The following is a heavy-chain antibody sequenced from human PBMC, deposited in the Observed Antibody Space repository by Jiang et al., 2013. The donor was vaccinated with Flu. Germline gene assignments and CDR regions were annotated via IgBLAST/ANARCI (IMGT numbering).Heavy chain of an antibody. D-gene: IGHD6-6*01. CDR2: INAGNGNI. J-gene: IGHJ5*02. CDR3: ARCGYSSSSGSVCWFDP. V-gene: IGHV1-3*01. Sequence: MGWINAGNGNIKYSQKFQGRVTITRDTSASTAYMELSSLRSEDTAVYYCARCGYSSSSGSVCWFDPWGQGTLVTVSS.